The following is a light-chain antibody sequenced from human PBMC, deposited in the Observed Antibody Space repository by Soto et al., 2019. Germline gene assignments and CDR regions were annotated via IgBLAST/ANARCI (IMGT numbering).Light chain of an antibody. CDR2: DVT. CDR3: ASYGGYYVV. CDR1: SSDVGGYDY. J-gene: IGLJ2*01. V-gene: IGLV2-8*01. Sequence: QSALTQPPSASGSPGQSVALSCTGTSSDVGGYDYVSWFQQNPGKAPKLMIYDVTKRPSGVPDRFSGSKSGNTASLTVSGLQAEDEAYYYCASYGGYYVVFGGGTKVTVL.